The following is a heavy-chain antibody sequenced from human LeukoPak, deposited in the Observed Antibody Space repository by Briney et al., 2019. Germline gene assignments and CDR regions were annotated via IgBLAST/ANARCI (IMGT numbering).Heavy chain of an antibody. V-gene: IGHV4-59*08. J-gene: IGHJ4*02. CDR2: IFYSGST. Sequence: SETLSLTCTVSGGSINSYYWSWIRQPPGKGLEWIGYIFYSGSTNYNPSLKSRVTISVDTSKNQFSLKLSSVTAADTAIYYCARRITTRGWYRDDYWGQGTLVTVSS. CDR3: ARRITTRGWYRDDY. D-gene: IGHD6-19*01. CDR1: GGSINSYY.